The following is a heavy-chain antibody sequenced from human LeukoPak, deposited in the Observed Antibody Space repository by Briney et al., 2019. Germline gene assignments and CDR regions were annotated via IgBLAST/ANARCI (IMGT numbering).Heavy chain of an antibody. Sequence: PGGSLRLSCAASGFTFDDYAMHWVRQAPGKGLVWVSRINSDGSSTSYADSVKGRFTISRDNAKNTLYLQMNSLRAEDTAVYYCARVWVAVTSFDYWGQGTLVTVS. CDR1: GFTFDDYA. V-gene: IGHV3-74*01. D-gene: IGHD4-11*01. CDR3: ARVWVAVTSFDY. CDR2: INSDGSST. J-gene: IGHJ4*02.